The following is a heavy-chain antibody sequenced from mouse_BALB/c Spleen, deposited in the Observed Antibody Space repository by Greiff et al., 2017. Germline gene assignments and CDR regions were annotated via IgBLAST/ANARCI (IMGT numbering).Heavy chain of an antibody. Sequence: VQLQQSGAELAKPGASVKMSCKASGYTFTLYWMHWVKQRPGQGLEWIGYINPSTGYTEYNQKFKDKATLTADKSSSTAYMQLSSLTSEDSAVYYCARSFYDGYYDYWGQGTTLTVSS. D-gene: IGHD2-3*01. V-gene: IGHV1-7*01. CDR1: GYTFTLYW. J-gene: IGHJ2*01. CDR2: INPSTGYT. CDR3: ARSFYDGYYDY.